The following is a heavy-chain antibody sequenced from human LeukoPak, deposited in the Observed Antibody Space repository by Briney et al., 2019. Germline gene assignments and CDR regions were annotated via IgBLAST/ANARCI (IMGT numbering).Heavy chain of an antibody. D-gene: IGHD4-17*01. Sequence: SETLSLTCTVSGGSISSYYWSWIRQPAGKGLEWIGRIYTSGSTNYGPSLKSRVTMSVDTSKNQFSLKLTSVTAADTAVYYCARWASGAENYYYYMDVWGKGTTVTVSS. CDR3: ARWASGAENYYYYMDV. CDR2: IYTSGST. V-gene: IGHV4-4*07. J-gene: IGHJ6*03. CDR1: GGSISSYY.